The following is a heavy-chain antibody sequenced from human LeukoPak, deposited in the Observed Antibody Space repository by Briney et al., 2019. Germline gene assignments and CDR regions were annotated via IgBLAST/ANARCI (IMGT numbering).Heavy chain of an antibody. D-gene: IGHD3-22*01. J-gene: IGHJ2*01. CDR2: IDPTDSYT. Sequence: GESLRISCKASGYIFTSYWISWVRQMPGKGLEWMGKIDPTDSYTNYSPSFQGHVTISVDKSVTTAYLQWSSLQASDTAMYYCARGSYYDTSHYYHWDLGLWGRGTQVTVSS. CDR1: GYIFTSYW. V-gene: IGHV5-10-1*01. CDR3: ARGSYYDTSHYYHWDLGL.